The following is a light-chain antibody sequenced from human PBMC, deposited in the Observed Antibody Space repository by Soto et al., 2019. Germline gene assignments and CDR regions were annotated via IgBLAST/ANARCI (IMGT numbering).Light chain of an antibody. V-gene: IGLV1-47*01. Sequence: QSVLTQPPSASGTPGQRVTISCSGRSSNIGSNYVYWYQQLPGTAPKLLIYRNNQRPSGVPDRFSGSKSGTSASLAISGLRSEDEADYHCAAWDDSLSGLWVFGGGTKLTVL. CDR1: SSNIGSNY. J-gene: IGLJ3*02. CDR3: AAWDDSLSGLWV. CDR2: RNN.